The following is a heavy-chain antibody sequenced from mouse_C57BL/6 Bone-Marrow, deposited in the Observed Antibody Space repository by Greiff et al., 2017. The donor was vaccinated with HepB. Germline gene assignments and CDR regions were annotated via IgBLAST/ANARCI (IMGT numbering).Heavy chain of an antibody. D-gene: IGHD4-1*01. CDR2: IWSGGST. V-gene: IGHV2-2*01. CDR1: GFSLTSYG. Sequence: QVQLKESGPGLVQPSQSLSITCTVSGFSLTSYGVHWVRQSPGKGLEWLGVIWSGGSTDYNAAFISRLSISKDNSKSQVFFKMNSLQADDTAIYYCARSGNGGWDDYYAMDYWGQGTSVTVSS. J-gene: IGHJ4*01. CDR3: ARSGNGGWDDYYAMDY.